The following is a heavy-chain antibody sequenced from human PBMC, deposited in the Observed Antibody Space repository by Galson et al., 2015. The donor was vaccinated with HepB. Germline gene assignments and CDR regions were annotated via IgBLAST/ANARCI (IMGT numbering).Heavy chain of an antibody. CDR2: INPNSGST. CDR1: GYTFTGYY. J-gene: IGHJ4*02. Sequence: SVKVSCKASGYTFTGYYMHWVRQAPGQGLEWMGRINPNSGSTNYAQKFQGRVTMTRDTSISTAYMELSRLRSDDTAVYYCARARSHCSGGSCYGPEGYWGQGTLVTVSS. D-gene: IGHD2-15*01. V-gene: IGHV1-2*06. CDR3: ARARSHCSGGSCYGPEGY.